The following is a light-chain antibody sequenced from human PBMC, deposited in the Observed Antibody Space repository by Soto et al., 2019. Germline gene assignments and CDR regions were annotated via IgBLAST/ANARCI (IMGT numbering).Light chain of an antibody. CDR2: GND. Sequence: QSVLTQPPSASGTPGQRVPISCSGSSSNIGSNTVNWYQQLPGTAPKLLIYGNDQRPSGVPDRFSGYKSGTSASLAISGLQSEDEADYYWATWDDSLNGWVFGGGTQLTVL. J-gene: IGLJ2*01. CDR3: ATWDDSLNGWV. CDR1: SSNIGSNT. V-gene: IGLV1-44*01.